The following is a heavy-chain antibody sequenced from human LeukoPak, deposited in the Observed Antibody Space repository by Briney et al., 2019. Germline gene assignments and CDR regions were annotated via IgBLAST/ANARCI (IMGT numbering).Heavy chain of an antibody. Sequence: GGSLRLSCAAAGFTFSRYSMSWVRQATGKGLECVAKIKEDGSDAHYVDSVKGRFTISRDNGKESLYLQMNSLRAEDTGVYWWARDYTGGWNDYWGQGIRVTVSS. J-gene: IGHJ4*02. CDR2: IKEDGSDA. CDR1: GFTFSRYS. CDR3: ARDYTGGWNDY. V-gene: IGHV3-7*01. D-gene: IGHD7-27*01.